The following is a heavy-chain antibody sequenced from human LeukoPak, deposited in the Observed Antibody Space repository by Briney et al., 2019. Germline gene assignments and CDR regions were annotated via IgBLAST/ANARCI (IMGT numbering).Heavy chain of an antibody. CDR1: GFTFSDHY. CDR2: ITTRANII. CDR3: ARGGDYVGGAARIDL. V-gene: IGHV3-11*01. D-gene: IGHD4-23*01. J-gene: IGHJ5*02. Sequence: GGSLRLSREASGFTFSDHYMSWIRQAPGKGLEWVSYITTRANIIYYVDSVKGRFTVYADNAKNSVYLQMNNLRAEDTALYYCARGGDYVGGAARIDLWGQGTLVTVSS.